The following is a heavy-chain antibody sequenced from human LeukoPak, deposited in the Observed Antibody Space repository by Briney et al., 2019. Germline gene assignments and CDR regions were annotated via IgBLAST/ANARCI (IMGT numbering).Heavy chain of an antibody. CDR2: INTYTGNP. Sequence: ASVKVSCKASGYTFTSYAMNWVRQAPGQGLEWMGWINTYTGNPTYAQGFTGRFVFSLDTSVSTAYLQISSLKAEDTAVYYCARWDYDSSGFALYYFDYWGQGTLVTVSS. J-gene: IGHJ4*02. CDR1: GYTFTSYA. D-gene: IGHD3-22*01. V-gene: IGHV7-4-1*02. CDR3: ARWDYDSSGFALYYFDY.